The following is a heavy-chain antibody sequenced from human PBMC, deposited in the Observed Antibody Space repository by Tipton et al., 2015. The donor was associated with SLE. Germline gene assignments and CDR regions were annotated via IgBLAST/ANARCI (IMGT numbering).Heavy chain of an antibody. CDR3: ARGLGAYSSGWRYYYYYMDV. V-gene: IGHV4-34*01. Sequence: TLSLTCAVYGGSFSGYYWSWIRQPPGKGLEWIGEINHSGGTNYNPSLKSRVTISVDTSKNQFSLKLSSVTAADTAVYYCARGLGAYSSGWRYYYYYMDVWDKGTTVTVSS. D-gene: IGHD6-19*01. CDR2: INHSGGT. J-gene: IGHJ6*03. CDR1: GGSFSGYY.